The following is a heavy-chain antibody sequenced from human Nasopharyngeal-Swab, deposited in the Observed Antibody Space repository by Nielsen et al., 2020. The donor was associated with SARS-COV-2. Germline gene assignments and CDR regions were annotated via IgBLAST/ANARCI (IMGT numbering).Heavy chain of an antibody. CDR2: INAGNGNT. CDR1: GYTFTSYA. Sequence: ASVKVSCKASGYTFTSYAMHWVRQAPGQRLEWMGWINAGNGNTKYSQKFQGRVTITRDISASTAYMELSSLRSEDTAVYYCARDAQPYYGSGSYSPFWDYWGQGTLVTVSS. D-gene: IGHD3-10*01. CDR3: ARDAQPYYGSGSYSPFWDY. V-gene: IGHV1-3*01. J-gene: IGHJ4*02.